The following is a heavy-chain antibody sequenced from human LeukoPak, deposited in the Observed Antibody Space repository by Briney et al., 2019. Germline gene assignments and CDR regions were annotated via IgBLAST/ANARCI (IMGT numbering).Heavy chain of an antibody. CDR1: GLIFSKYG. Sequence: GGSLRLSCAASGLIFSKYGMHWVRQTPGKGLEWVAVISYDGSNKYYADSVKGRFTISRDNSKNTLYLQMNSLRAEDTAVYYCARDRAWGFGELLSPGFDYWGQGTLVTVSS. CDR2: ISYDGSNK. J-gene: IGHJ4*02. CDR3: ARDRAWGFGELLSPGFDY. D-gene: IGHD3-10*01. V-gene: IGHV3-30*19.